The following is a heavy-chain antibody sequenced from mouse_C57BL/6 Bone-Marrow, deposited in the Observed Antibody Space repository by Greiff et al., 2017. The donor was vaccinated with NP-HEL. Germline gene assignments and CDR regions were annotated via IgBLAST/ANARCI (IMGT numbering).Heavy chain of an antibody. CDR2: LYPGDGDT. CDR3: ARNYYCSSYGFAY. V-gene: IGHV1-80*01. J-gene: IGHJ3*01. D-gene: IGHD1-1*01. Sequence: QVTLKVSGAELVKPGASVKISCKASGYAFSSYWMNWVKQRPGKGLEWIGQLYPGDGDTNYNGKFKGKATLTADKSSSTAYMQLSSLTSEDSAVYFCARNYYCSSYGFAYWGKGTLVTVSA. CDR1: GYAFSSYW.